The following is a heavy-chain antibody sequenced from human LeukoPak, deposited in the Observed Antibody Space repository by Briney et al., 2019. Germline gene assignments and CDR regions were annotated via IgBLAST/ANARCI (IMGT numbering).Heavy chain of an antibody. CDR1: GGTFSSYA. V-gene: IGHV1-69*05. CDR2: IIPIFGTA. J-gene: IGHJ4*02. Sequence: GASVKVSCKASGGTFSSYAISWVRQAPGQGLEWMGGIIPIFGTANYAQKFQGRVTITTDESTSTAYMELSSLRSEGTAVYYCARGTVGALYYFDYWGQGTLVPVSS. CDR3: ARGTVGALYYFDY. D-gene: IGHD1-26*01.